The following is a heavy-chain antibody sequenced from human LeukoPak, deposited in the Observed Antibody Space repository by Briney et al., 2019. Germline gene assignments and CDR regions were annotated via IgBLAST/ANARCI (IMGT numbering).Heavy chain of an antibody. V-gene: IGHV3-53*05. Sequence: QPGGSLRLSCAASGFTVGNNRMSWVRQAPGKGLEWVSTVYGGGNTAYADSVKGRFTISRDNSKNTLYLQMNSLRAEDTAVYYCARDHSSWYYFDYWGQGTLVTVSS. J-gene: IGHJ4*02. CDR1: GFTVGNNR. CDR2: VYGGGNT. CDR3: ARDHSSWYYFDY. D-gene: IGHD6-13*01.